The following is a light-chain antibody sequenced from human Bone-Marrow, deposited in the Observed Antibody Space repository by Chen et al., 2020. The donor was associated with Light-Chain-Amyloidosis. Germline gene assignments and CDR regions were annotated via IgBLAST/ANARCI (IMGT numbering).Light chain of an antibody. CDR3: MQALQSPPT. V-gene: IGKV2-28*01. J-gene: IGKJ1*01. CDR2: LGS. Sequence: DVVLTQSPLSLPVTPGEPASISCRSSQSLSHSTGYNYLDWYLQKPGQSPQLLIYLGSTRASGVPDRFSGSGSGTDFTLKIRRVETEDVGVYYCMQALQSPPTFGQGTKAEIK. CDR1: QSLSHSTGYNY.